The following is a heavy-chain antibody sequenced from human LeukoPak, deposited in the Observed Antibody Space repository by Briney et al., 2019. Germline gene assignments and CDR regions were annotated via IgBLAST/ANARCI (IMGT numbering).Heavy chain of an antibody. Sequence: PSETLSLTCTVSGGSISSYYWSWIRQPPGKGLEWIGYIYYTGSTNYNPSLEGRVTISADTSKNQFSLKLSSATAADTAVYYCARSGTYFYYYMDVRGKGTTVTVSS. CDR1: GGSISSYY. V-gene: IGHV4-59*01. CDR3: ARSGTYFYYYMDV. CDR2: IYYTGST. D-gene: IGHD3-3*01. J-gene: IGHJ6*03.